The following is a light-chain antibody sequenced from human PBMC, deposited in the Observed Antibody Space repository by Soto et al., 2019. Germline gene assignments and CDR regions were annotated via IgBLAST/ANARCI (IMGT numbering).Light chain of an antibody. CDR2: AAR. CDR3: QQSYSTPFT. Sequence: DIQMTQSPSSLSASVGDRVTITCRASQTISSFLNWYQQRPGKPPKLLIYAARSLQSGVPSRFSGSGSGTDFTLTISSEQPEDFGTFYCQQSYSTPFTFGPGTKVDIK. V-gene: IGKV1-39*01. CDR1: QTISSF. J-gene: IGKJ3*01.